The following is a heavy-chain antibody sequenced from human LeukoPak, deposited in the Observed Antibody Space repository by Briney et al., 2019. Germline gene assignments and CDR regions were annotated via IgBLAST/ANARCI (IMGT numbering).Heavy chain of an antibody. CDR2: ILPLSGTA. D-gene: IGHD4-17*01. J-gene: IGHJ4*02. V-gene: IGHV1-69*06. Sequence: ASVKVSCKASGGTFISYNINWVRQAPGQGLEWMGGILPLSGTANYAQKFQGRVTITADTSTSTAYMELSRLRSEDTAVYYCARGGSTVTYFDYWGQGTLVTVSS. CDR1: GGTFISYN. CDR3: ARGGSTVTYFDY.